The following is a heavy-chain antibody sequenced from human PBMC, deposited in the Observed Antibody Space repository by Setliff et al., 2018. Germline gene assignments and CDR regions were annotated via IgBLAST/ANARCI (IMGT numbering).Heavy chain of an antibody. V-gene: IGHV1-3*01. Sequence: VASVKVSCKASGGTFRTDGFNWVRQAPGQRLEWLGWISGGNGNTKYSQKFQGRVTITRDTSASTGYMELSSLRSEDTALYSCAASVGGAPFYYGLDVWGQGTTVTVSS. D-gene: IGHD2-15*01. CDR3: AASVGGAPFYYGLDV. CDR2: ISGGNGNT. CDR1: GGTFRTDG. J-gene: IGHJ6*02.